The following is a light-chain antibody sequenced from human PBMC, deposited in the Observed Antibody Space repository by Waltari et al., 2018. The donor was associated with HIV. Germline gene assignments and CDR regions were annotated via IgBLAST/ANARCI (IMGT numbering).Light chain of an antibody. CDR3: QTWENGPKV. CDR2: VNSDGSH. J-gene: IGLJ3*02. Sequence: QLVLTQSPSASPSLAASVKLTCTLSSGHSRYDIAWHQQQPENGPRYLMKVNSDGSHNQGDGIPDRFAGSSAGAARYLTISSLQSDDEADYYCQTWENGPKVFGGGTKLTVV. CDR1: SGHSRYD. V-gene: IGLV4-69*01.